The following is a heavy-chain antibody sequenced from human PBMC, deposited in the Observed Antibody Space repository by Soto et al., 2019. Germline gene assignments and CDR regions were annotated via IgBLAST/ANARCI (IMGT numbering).Heavy chain of an antibody. D-gene: IGHD6-13*01. CDR3: ARMQGYSSPFYYYYGMDL. J-gene: IGHJ6*02. CDR1: GFTFSSYG. V-gene: IGHV3-33*01. Sequence: QVQLVESGGGVVQPGRSLRLSCAASGFTFSSYGMHWVRQAPGKGLEWVAVVWYDGSNKYYADSGKGRFTISRDNSKNTLYLQKNSLRAEDTAVYYCARMQGYSSPFYYYYGMDLWGQGTTVTVSS. CDR2: VWYDGSNK.